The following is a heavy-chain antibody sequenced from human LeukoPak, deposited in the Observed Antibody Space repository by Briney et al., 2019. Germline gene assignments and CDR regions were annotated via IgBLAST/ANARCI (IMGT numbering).Heavy chain of an antibody. D-gene: IGHD6-13*01. CDR2: ISSSSSTI. V-gene: IGHV3-48*04. Sequence: GGSLRLSCAASGFTFSSYSMNWVRQAPGKGLEWVSYISSSSSTIYYADSVKGRFTISRDNAKNSLYLQMNSLRAEDTAVYYCARIIAAAGTRKAFDIWGQGTMVTVYS. CDR3: ARIIAAAGTRKAFDI. J-gene: IGHJ3*02. CDR1: GFTFSSYS.